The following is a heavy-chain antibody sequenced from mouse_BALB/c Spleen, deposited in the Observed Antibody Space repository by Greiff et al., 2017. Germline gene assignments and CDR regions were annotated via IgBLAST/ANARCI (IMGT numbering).Heavy chain of an antibody. J-gene: IGHJ4*01. CDR1: GYSITGCYY. Sequence: EVQLQESGPGLVKPSQSLSLTCSVTGYSITGCYYWNLIRQFPGNQLEWMGYISYDGSNNYNPSLKNRIPITRDTSKSQFFLKLNAVTTEDTATYYCARETRVEAMDYWGQGTSVTVSS. CDR3: ARETRVEAMDY. V-gene: IGHV3-6*02. D-gene: IGHD1-1*01. CDR2: ISYDGSN.